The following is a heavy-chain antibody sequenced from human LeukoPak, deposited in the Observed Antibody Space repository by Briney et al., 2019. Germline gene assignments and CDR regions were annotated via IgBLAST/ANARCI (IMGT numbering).Heavy chain of an antibody. CDR2: FDPSDRET. D-gene: IGHD3-22*01. CDR1: GYTLTGLS. Sequence: SVKVSCKVSGYTLTGLSMHWVRQAPGKGLEWMGGFDPSDRETIYAPKFQRRFTMTEATSTYTAYMELSSLRSEDTAVYYCATAAPFDDSSGYYNPDYRGQGTLVTVSS. J-gene: IGHJ4*02. V-gene: IGHV1-24*01. CDR3: ATAAPFDDSSGYYNPDY.